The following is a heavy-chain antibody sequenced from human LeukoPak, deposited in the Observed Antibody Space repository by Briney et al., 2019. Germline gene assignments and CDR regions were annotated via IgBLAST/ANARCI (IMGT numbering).Heavy chain of an antibody. CDR1: GTSISSYY. CDR2: IYYSGST. D-gene: IGHD2-15*01. Sequence: SETLSLTCTVSGTSISSYYWSWLRQPPGKGLEWIGYIYYSGSTNYNPSLKSRVTILVDTSKNQFSLKLSSVTAADTAVYYCARYIGYCSGGNCYSLVPWGQGTLVTVSS. V-gene: IGHV4-59*01. CDR3: ARYIGYCSGGNCYSLVP. J-gene: IGHJ5*02.